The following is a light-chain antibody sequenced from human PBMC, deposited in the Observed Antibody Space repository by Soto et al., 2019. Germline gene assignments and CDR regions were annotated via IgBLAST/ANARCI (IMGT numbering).Light chain of an antibody. Sequence: DIQMTQSPSTLSASVGDRVTITCRASQSISSWLAWYQQKPGKAPKLLIYDASSLESGVRSRFSGRGSGTEFTLTISSLQPDDFATYYCQQYNSYSMYTLGQGTKLEIK. CDR2: DAS. V-gene: IGKV1-5*01. CDR1: QSISSW. CDR3: QQYNSYSMYT. J-gene: IGKJ2*01.